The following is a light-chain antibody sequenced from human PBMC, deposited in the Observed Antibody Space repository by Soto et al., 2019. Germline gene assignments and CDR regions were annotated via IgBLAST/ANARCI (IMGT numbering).Light chain of an antibody. CDR2: GAS. V-gene: IGKV3-15*01. J-gene: IGKJ5*01. Sequence: EIVMTQSPATLSVSPGERATLSCWASQSVSSNLAWYQQKPGQAPRLLIYGASTRATGLPTRFSGSGSGTEFTLTISSLQFEDFAVYYCQQYNNWPPITFGQGTRLEIK. CDR3: QQYNNWPPIT. CDR1: QSVSSN.